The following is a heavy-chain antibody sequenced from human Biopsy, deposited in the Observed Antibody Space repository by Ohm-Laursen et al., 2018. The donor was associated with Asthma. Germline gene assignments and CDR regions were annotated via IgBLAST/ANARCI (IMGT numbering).Heavy chain of an antibody. CDR2: IYYTGTT. V-gene: IGHV4-59*01. J-gene: IGHJ4*02. CDR1: GGSISGFY. D-gene: IGHD6-19*01. Sequence: SDTLSLTCTVSGGSISGFYWSWIRQPPGKGLEWIGYIYYTGTTNYNPSLKSRVSISVDTSKNQFSLKLTSVTAADTAVYCCARDFGGWYHFDNWGQGSLVTVSS. CDR3: ARDFGGWYHFDN.